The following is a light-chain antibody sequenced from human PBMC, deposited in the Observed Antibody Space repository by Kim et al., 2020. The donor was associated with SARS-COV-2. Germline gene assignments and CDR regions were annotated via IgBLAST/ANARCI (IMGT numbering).Light chain of an antibody. CDR2: GAS. CDR1: QSVSSSY. J-gene: IGKJ1*01. CDR3: QEYGSSPRT. Sequence: SPGERATLSCRASQSVSSSYVAWYQQKPGQAPRLLIYGASSRATGIPDRCSGSGSGTDFTLTISRLEPEDFAVYYCQEYGSSPRTFGQGTKVDIK. V-gene: IGKV3-20*01.